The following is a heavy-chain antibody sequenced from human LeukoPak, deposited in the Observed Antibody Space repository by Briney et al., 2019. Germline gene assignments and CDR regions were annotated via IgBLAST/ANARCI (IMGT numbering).Heavy chain of an antibody. J-gene: IGHJ1*01. Sequence: PSETLSLTCTVSYGSVSSSTYYGGWIRQAPGKGLEWIGSIYYSGTTYYNPALKSRVIMSVDTSKNLFSLKMTSVTATDTAVYFCVSELDGHFPHWGQGTLITVSS. V-gene: IGHV4-39*02. CDR2: IYYSGTT. CDR1: YGSVSSSTYY. CDR3: VSELDGHFPH.